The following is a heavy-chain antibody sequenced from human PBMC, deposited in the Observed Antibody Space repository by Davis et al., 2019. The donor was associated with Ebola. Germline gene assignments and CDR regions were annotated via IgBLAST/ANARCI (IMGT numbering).Heavy chain of an antibody. J-gene: IGHJ3*01. V-gene: IGHV1-18*01. Sequence: ASVKVSCKASGYTFKNYAMSWVRQAPGQGLEWMGWISAYNGNTNYAQIFQGRVTMTTDTSTGTAYMELRSLRSDDTAVYFCARTGIVGATITASDVWGQGTNVTVSS. CDR2: ISAYNGNT. D-gene: IGHD1-26*01. CDR3: ARTGIVGATITASDV. CDR1: GYTFKNYA.